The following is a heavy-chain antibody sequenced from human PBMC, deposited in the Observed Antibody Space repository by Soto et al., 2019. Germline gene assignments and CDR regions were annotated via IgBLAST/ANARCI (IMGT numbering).Heavy chain of an antibody. D-gene: IGHD3-3*01. CDR3: AHRRGCNYDFWSGYCDYFDY. CDR2: IYWNDDK. J-gene: IGHJ4*02. CDR1: GFSLSTSGVG. V-gene: IGHV2-5*01. Sequence: QITLKESGPTLVKPTQTLMLTCTFSGFSLSTSGVGVGWIRQPPGKALEWLALIYWNDDKRYSPSLKSRLTITKDTSKNQVVLTMTNMDPVDTATYYCAHRRGCNYDFWSGYCDYFDYWGQGTLVTVSS.